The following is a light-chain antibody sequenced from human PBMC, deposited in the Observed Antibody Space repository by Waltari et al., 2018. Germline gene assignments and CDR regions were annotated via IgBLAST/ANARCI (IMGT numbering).Light chain of an antibody. J-gene: IGKJ1*01. CDR2: SAS. Sequence: DIQMTQSLPSLSASVGDRVTITCRTSQTISSYVNWYQQKPGKAPEVLIFSASSLQRGVPSRFSGSGSGTEFTLTITSLQPEDFATYYCQQTYTLPPWTFGQGTKVEFK. V-gene: IGKV1-39*01. CDR1: QTISSY. CDR3: QQTYTLPPWT.